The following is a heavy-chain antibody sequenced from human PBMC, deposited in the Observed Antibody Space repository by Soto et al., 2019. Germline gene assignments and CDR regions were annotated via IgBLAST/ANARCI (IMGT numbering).Heavy chain of an antibody. V-gene: IGHV3-30*18. CDR3: AKPVSLAGMVV. J-gene: IGHJ6*02. Sequence: PGGSLRLSCAASGFTFSTYGMHWVRQAPGKGLEWVAIISYDGSNKYYADSVKGRFTISRDNSKNTLYLQMNSLRAEDTAVYYCAKPVSLAGMVVWGQGTTVTVYS. CDR2: ISYDGSNK. D-gene: IGHD3-3*02. CDR1: GFTFSTYG.